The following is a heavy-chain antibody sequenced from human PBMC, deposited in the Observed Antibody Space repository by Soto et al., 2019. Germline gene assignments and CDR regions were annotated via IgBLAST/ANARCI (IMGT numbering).Heavy chain of an antibody. D-gene: IGHD2-15*01. CDR2: IYYSGST. CDR3: AREVVVPATQGIDI. J-gene: IGHJ3*02. Sequence: PSKTLSLTCTVSGGSISSGDYYWSWIRQPPGKGLEWIGYIYYSGSTYYNPSLKSRVSISVDTSKNQFSLKLSSVTAADTAVYCCAREVVVPATQGIDIWGQGTMVTVSS. CDR1: GGSISSGDYY. V-gene: IGHV4-30-4*01.